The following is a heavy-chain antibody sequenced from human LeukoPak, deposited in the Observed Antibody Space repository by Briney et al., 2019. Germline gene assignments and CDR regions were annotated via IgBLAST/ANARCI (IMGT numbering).Heavy chain of an antibody. CDR2: IYYSGST. V-gene: IGHV4-39*07. CDR1: GGSISSSSYY. J-gene: IGHJ4*02. CDR3: ATLVGAKGHIVY. D-gene: IGHD1-26*01. Sequence: SETLSLTFTVSGGSISSSSYYWGWIRQPPGKGLEWIGSIYYSGSTYYNPSLKSRVTISVDTSKNQFSLKLSSVTAADTAVYYCATLVGAKGHIVYWGQGTLVTVSS.